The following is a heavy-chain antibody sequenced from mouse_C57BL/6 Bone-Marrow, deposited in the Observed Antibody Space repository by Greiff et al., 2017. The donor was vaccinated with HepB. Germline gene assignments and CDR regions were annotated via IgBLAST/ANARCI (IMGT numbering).Heavy chain of an antibody. V-gene: IGHV1-76*01. Sequence: QVHVKQSGAELVRPGASVKLSCKASGYTFTDYYINWVKQRPGQGLEWIARIYPGSGNTYYNEKFKGKATLTAEKSSSTAYMQLSSLTSEDSAVYFCARRDLLHYAMDYWGQGTSVTVSS. CDR1: GYTFTDYY. CDR3: ARRDLLHYAMDY. D-gene: IGHD2-1*01. CDR2: IYPGSGNT. J-gene: IGHJ4*01.